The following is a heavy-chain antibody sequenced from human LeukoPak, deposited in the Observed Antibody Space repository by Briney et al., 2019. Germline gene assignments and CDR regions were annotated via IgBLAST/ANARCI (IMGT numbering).Heavy chain of an antibody. Sequence: GGSLRLSCGASGFTFSTYWMSWVRQAPGKGLEWVANINQDGSEKYYVDSMKGRFTISRDNAKNSLYLQVNSLRAEDTAVYYCARVTSGLDYWGQGTLVTVSS. J-gene: IGHJ4*02. V-gene: IGHV3-7*01. CDR3: ARVTSGLDY. CDR2: INQDGSEK. CDR1: GFTFSTYW.